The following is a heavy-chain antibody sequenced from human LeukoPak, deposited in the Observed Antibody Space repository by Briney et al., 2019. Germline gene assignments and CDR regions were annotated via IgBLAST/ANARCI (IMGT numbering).Heavy chain of an antibody. D-gene: IGHD5-18*01. CDR1: GFTFSSYG. J-gene: IGHJ4*02. CDR2: ISGSGGST. V-gene: IGHV3-23*01. Sequence: LSGGSLRLSCAASGFTFSSYGMSWVRQAPGKGLEWVSAISGSGGSTYYADSVKGRFTISRDNSKNTLYLQMNSLRAEDTAVYYCAKARTRGYSYGSFDYWGQGTLVTVSS. CDR3: AKARTRGYSYGSFDY.